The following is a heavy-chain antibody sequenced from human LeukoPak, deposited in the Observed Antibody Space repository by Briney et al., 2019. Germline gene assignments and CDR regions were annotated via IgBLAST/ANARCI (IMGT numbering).Heavy chain of an antibody. J-gene: IGHJ6*03. D-gene: IGHD3-16*02. Sequence: ASVKVSCKASGYTFTGYYLHWVRQAPGQGLEWMGWINPNSGGTNYAQKFQGRVTMTRDTSISTAYMELRRLRSDDTAVYYCARVRGDYVWGSYRRDKDYYYYYYMDVWGKGTTVTVSS. V-gene: IGHV1-2*02. CDR3: ARVRGDYVWGSYRRDKDYYYYYYMDV. CDR2: INPNSGGT. CDR1: GYTFTGYY.